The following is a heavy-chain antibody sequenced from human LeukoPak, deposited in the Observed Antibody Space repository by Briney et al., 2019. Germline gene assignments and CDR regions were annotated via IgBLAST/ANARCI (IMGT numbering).Heavy chain of an antibody. D-gene: IGHD4-17*01. J-gene: IGHJ4*02. CDR2: ISAYNGNT. CDR3: ARDDTVTTGSGGFDY. CDR1: GYTFTSYG. V-gene: IGHV1-18*01. Sequence: APVKVSCKASGYTFTSYGISWVRQAPGQGLEWMGWISAYNGNTNYAQKLQGRVTMTTDTSTSTAYMELRSLRSDDTAVYYCARDDTVTTGSGGFDYWGQGTLVTVSS.